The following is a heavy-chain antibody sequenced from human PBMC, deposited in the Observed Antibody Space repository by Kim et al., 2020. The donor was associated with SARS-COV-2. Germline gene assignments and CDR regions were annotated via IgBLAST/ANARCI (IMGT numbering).Heavy chain of an antibody. V-gene: IGHV1-8*01. J-gene: IGHJ6*02. CDR3: ARGSGYYDFWSSYYWIGRNQNYYYYGMDV. CDR2: MNPNSGNT. Sequence: ASVKVSCKASGYTFTSYDINWVRQATGQGLEWMGWMNPNSGNTGYAQKFQGRVTMTRNTSISTAYMELSSLRSEDTAVYYCARGSGYYDFWSSYYWIGRNQNYYYYGMDVWGQGTTVTVSS. CDR1: GYTFTSYD. D-gene: IGHD3-3*01.